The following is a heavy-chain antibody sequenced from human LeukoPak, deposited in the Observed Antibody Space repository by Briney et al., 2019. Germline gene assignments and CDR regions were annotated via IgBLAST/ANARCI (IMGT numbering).Heavy chain of an antibody. V-gene: IGHV1-46*01. J-gene: IGHJ4*02. Sequence: ASVKVSCKASGYSFTSNYIHWVRQAPGQGLEWMGMIYPRDGSTSCAQKFQGRVTVTRDTSTSTVHMELSGLRSEDTAVYYRARDQEAFDYWGQGTLVTVSS. CDR2: IYPRDGST. CDR3: ARDQEAFDY. CDR1: GYSFTSNY.